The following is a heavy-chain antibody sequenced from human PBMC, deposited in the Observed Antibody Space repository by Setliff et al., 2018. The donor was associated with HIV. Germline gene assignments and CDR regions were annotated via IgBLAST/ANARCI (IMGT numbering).Heavy chain of an antibody. CDR2: INHSGST. V-gene: IGHV4-34*01. J-gene: IGHJ4*01. CDR1: GGSFSGYY. Sequence: SETLSLTCAVYGGSFSGYYWSWIRQPPGKGLEWIGEINHSGSTNYNPSLKSRVTISVDTSKNQFSLKLSSVTAADTAVYYCARVPSGAAGLVRAGFYFWGQGTLVTVS. CDR3: ARVPSGAAGLVRAGFYF. D-gene: IGHD6-25*01.